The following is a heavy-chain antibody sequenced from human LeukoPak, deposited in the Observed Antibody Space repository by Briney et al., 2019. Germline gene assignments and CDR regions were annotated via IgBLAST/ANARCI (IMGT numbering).Heavy chain of an antibody. Sequence: GGSLRLSCAASGFTFSSYAMSWVRQAPGKGLEWVAVISYDGSNKYYADSVKGRFTISRDNSKNTLYLQMNSLRAEDTAVYYCARAGRSISSSWPDAFDIWGQGTMVTVSS. D-gene: IGHD6-13*01. V-gene: IGHV3-30-3*01. CDR1: GFTFSSYA. CDR3: ARAGRSISSSWPDAFDI. CDR2: ISYDGSNK. J-gene: IGHJ3*02.